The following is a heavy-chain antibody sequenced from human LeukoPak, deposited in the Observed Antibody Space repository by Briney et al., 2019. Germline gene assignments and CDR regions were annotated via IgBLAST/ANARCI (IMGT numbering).Heavy chain of an antibody. J-gene: IGHJ3*02. V-gene: IGHV3-33*01. D-gene: IGHD3-22*01. CDR1: GFTFSSYG. Sequence: GGSLRLSCAASGFTFSSYGMHWVRQPPGKGLEWVAVIWYDGSNKYYADSVKGRFTISRDNSKNTLYLQMNSLRAEDTAVYYCARSRYYYDSKGAFDIWGQGTMVTVSS. CDR2: IWYDGSNK. CDR3: ARSRYYYDSKGAFDI.